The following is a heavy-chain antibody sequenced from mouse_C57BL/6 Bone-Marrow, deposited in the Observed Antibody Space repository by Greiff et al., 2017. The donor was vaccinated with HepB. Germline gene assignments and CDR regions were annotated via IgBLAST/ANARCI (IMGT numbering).Heavy chain of an antibody. CDR1: GYAFTNYL. CDR3: AREGAPGAMEY. J-gene: IGHJ4*01. V-gene: IGHV1-54*01. CDR2: INPGSGGT. Sequence: QVQLQQSGAELVRPGTSVKVSCKASGYAFTNYLIEWVKQRPGQGLEWIGVINPGSGGTNYNEKFKGKATLTADKSSSTAYMQLSSLTSEDSAVYICAREGAPGAMEYWGQGTSVTVSS.